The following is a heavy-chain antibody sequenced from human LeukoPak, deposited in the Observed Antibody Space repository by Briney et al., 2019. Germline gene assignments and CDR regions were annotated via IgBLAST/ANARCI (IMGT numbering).Heavy chain of an antibody. CDR2: IYYSGST. D-gene: IGHD4-17*01. CDR1: GGSISSYY. Sequence: PSETLSLTCTVSGGSISSYYWSWIRQPPGKGLEWIGYIYYSGSTNYNPSLKSRVTISVDTSKNQFSLKLSSVTAADTAVHYCARDRGDSTPFDYWGQGTLVTVSS. J-gene: IGHJ4*02. V-gene: IGHV4-59*01. CDR3: ARDRGDSTPFDY.